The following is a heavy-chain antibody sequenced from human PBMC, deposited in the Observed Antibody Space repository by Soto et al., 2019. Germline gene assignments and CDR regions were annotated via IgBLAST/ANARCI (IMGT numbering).Heavy chain of an antibody. CDR3: AKDRQLWLLSYFDY. CDR1: GFTFSSYA. J-gene: IGHJ4*02. V-gene: IGHV3-23*01. Sequence: EVQLLESGGGLVQPGGSLRLSCAASGFTFSSYAMSWVRQAPGKGLEWVSAISGSGGSTYYADSVKGRFTISRDKSKNTLYLQMNSLRAEHTAVYYCAKDRQLWLLSYFDYWGQGTLVTVSS. D-gene: IGHD5-18*01. CDR2: ISGSGGST.